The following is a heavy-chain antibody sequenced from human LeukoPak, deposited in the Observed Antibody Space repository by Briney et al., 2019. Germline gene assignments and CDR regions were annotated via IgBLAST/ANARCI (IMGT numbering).Heavy chain of an antibody. CDR3: AKSLGTKRYLDFMDV. Sequence: GGSLRLSCAVSGFSFNAYGIHWVRQAPGEGLEWVSFIHSNGIDTIYGDSVNGRFTVHRDNSKNTLYLQMNRLRVDDTAVYYCAKSLGTKRYLDFMDVWGKGTTVTVSS. CDR2: IHSNGIDT. J-gene: IGHJ6*03. D-gene: IGHD1-7*01. CDR1: GFSFNAYG. V-gene: IGHV3-30*02.